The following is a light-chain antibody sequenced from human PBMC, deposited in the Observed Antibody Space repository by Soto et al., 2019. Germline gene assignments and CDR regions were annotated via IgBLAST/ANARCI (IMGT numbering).Light chain of an antibody. CDR3: QQYNSYSRT. Sequence: DIQMTQSPSTLPASVGDRVTITCRASQSISSWLAWYQQKPGKAPKLLIYDASSLESGVPSRFSGSGSGTEFTLTISSLQPDDFATYYCQQYNSYSRTFGGGTKVDIK. CDR1: QSISSW. V-gene: IGKV1-5*01. J-gene: IGKJ4*01. CDR2: DAS.